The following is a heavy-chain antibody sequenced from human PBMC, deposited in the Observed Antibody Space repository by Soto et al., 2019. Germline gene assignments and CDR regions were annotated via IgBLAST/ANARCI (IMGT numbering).Heavy chain of an antibody. J-gene: IGHJ4*02. D-gene: IGHD2-21*02. Sequence: PGGSLRLSCLASGFTFSNYAMHWVLQSPSKVLGWVAVISSDGIEKYYLDSVMDRFTISTPNSNNTRYLQMNNLSHENPPLYYSPTPWTAQTPNFGLWGTGARVTIS. CDR2: ISSDGIEK. CDR1: GFTFSNYA. CDR3: PTPWTAQTPNFGL. V-gene: IGHV3-30*03.